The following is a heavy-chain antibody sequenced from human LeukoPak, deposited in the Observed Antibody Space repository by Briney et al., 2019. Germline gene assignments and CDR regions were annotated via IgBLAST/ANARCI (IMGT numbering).Heavy chain of an antibody. J-gene: IGHJ4*02. CDR3: ASGYCSGGSCYRDLDY. D-gene: IGHD2-15*01. CDR2: IWYDGSNK. V-gene: IGHV3-33*01. CDR1: GFTFSSYG. Sequence: GGSLRLSCAASGFTFSSYGMHWVRQAPGKGLEWVAVIWYDGSNKYYADSVKGRFTISRDNSKNTLYLQMNSLRAEDMAVYYCASGYCSGGSCYRDLDYWGQGTLVTVSS.